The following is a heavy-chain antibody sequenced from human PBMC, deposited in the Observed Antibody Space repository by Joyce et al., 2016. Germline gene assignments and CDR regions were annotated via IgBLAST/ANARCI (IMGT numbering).Heavy chain of an antibody. D-gene: IGHD3-16*01. CDR2: IYAGDSDT. J-gene: IGHJ3*01. CDR3: ARQGGTHDAFDV. V-gene: IGHV5-51*01. CDR1: GYSFPNYW. Sequence: EVQLVQSGAEVKKPGESLKISCKGSGYSFPNYWIGWVRQMPGKGLEWVGLIYAGDSDTRYSPSFQGQVTMSADKSISTAYLQWSSLKASDTAIYYCARQGGTHDAFDVWGQGTMVTVSS.